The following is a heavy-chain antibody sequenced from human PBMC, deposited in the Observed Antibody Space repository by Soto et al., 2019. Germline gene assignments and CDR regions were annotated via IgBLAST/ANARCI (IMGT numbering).Heavy chain of an antibody. Sequence: QVHLVQSGAGVKKPGASVKVSCKGSGYGFTTYGITWVRQAPGQGLEWMAWISAHNGNTNYAQKLQGRVTVTRDTSTSTAYMELRSLRSDDTAVYYCARGRYGEYWGQGALVTVSS. CDR1: GYGFTTYG. J-gene: IGHJ4*02. V-gene: IGHV1-18*01. CDR3: ARGRYGEY. CDR2: ISAHNGNT. D-gene: IGHD3-10*01.